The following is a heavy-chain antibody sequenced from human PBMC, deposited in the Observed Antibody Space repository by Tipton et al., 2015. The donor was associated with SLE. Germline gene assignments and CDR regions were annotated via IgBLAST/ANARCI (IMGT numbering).Heavy chain of an antibody. CDR1: GGSVSSGAFY. V-gene: IGHV4-61*08. J-gene: IGHJ4*02. CDR3: ARGGYSSGWYGDDFVY. Sequence: TLSLTCIVSGGSVSSGAFYWGWIRQPPGKGLGWLGSVYYSGGTNYSPSLKSRVTISLDTSKTQFSLKLRSVTAADTAIYYCARGGYSSGWYGDDFVYCGQGTLVTVSS. D-gene: IGHD6-19*01. CDR2: VYYSGGT.